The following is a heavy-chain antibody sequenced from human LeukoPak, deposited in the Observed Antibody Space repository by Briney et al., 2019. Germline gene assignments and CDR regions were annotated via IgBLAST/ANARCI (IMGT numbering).Heavy chain of an antibody. Sequence: SETLSLTCTVSGASFNSDDQYWNWICQSPGKGLEWIGSIHPGGMLYNNPSLESRVTMSRDTSKNQFSLNLNSVTAADTAVYFCSRGLDSRKLGYWGQGILVTVSS. J-gene: IGHJ4*02. CDR2: IHPGGML. D-gene: IGHD3-22*01. CDR3: SRGLDSRKLGY. V-gene: IGHV4-31*03. CDR1: GASFNSDDQY.